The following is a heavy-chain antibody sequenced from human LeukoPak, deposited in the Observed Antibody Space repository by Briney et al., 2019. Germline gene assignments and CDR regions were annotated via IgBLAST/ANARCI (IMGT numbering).Heavy chain of an antibody. CDR1: GFTFGDYA. Sequence: GGSLRLSCTASGFTFGDYAMTWVRQAPGKGLEWVGFIRSNLYGGTPEYAASVKGRFTISRDNSNSIAYLEMDSLKTDDTAVYYCTRDQTPYYWGQGTLVTVSS. J-gene: IGHJ4*02. V-gene: IGHV3-49*04. CDR3: TRDQTPYY. CDR2: IRSNLYGGTP.